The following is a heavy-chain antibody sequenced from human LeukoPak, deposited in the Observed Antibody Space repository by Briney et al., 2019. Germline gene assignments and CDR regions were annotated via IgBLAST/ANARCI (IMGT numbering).Heavy chain of an antibody. Sequence: SETLSLTCTVSGDSISSSFWSWIRQPAGKGLEGIGHMYTSGTTNYNPSLKSRLTMSVDTSKSQFSLKLTSVTAADTAVYYCARNRHYYDSSGKADYYFNYWGQGTLVTVPS. CDR3: ARNRHYYDSSGKADYYFNY. D-gene: IGHD3-22*01. CDR2: MYTSGTT. J-gene: IGHJ4*02. V-gene: IGHV4-4*07. CDR1: GDSISSSF.